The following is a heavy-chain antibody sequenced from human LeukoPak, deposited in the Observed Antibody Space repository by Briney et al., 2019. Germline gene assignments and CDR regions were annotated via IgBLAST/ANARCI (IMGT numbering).Heavy chain of an antibody. V-gene: IGHV3-21*01. CDR3: ADPEWD. Sequence: GGSLRLSCAASGFTFSTYSMNWVRQAPGKGLEWVSSISSSSSYIYYADSVKGRFTISRDNAKNTLSLQMNSLRVDDTAIYYCADPEWDWGQGTMVTVSS. CDR2: ISSSSSYI. J-gene: IGHJ3*01. D-gene: IGHD1-26*01. CDR1: GFTFSTYS.